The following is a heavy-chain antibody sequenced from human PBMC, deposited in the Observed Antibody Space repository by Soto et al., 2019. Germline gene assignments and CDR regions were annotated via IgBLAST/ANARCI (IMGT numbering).Heavy chain of an antibody. V-gene: IGHV3-23*01. J-gene: IGHJ4*02. CDR3: AKETGYSSSWEKIDY. CDR2: ISGSGGST. CDR1: GFTFSSYA. Sequence: GGSLRLCCAASGFTFSSYAMSWVRQAPGKGLEWVSAISGSGGSTYYADSVKGRFTISRDNSKNTLYLQMNSLRAEDTAVYYCAKETGYSSSWEKIDYWGQGTLVTSPQ. D-gene: IGHD6-13*01.